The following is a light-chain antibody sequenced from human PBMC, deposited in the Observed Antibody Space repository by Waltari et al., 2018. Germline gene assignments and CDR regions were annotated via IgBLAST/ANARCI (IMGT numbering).Light chain of an antibody. CDR2: RDD. CDR1: ALAHQF. CDR3: QAWDRTTAV. J-gene: IGLJ2*01. V-gene: IGLV3-1*01. Sequence: SYALSQPPSESVSPAQTAALSCSGEALAHQFVWWYQQQPGQSPVLVLYRDDKRPSGIPERFSGSNAGTRATLIIVGTQPMDEADYYCQAWDRTTAVFGGGTKLTVL.